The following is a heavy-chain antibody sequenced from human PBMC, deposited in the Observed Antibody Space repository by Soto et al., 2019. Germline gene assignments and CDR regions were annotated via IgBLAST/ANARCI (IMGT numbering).Heavy chain of an antibody. D-gene: IGHD6-19*01. CDR1: GYTFRTYA. V-gene: IGHV1-3*04. J-gene: IGHJ4*02. CDR3: ARAQSGYSSGWYYFDY. CDR2: INTGNGNT. Sequence: ASVKVSCKASGYTFRTYAMQWVRQAPGQRLEWMGWINTGNGNTKYSQRFQGRLTITRDTSASTASMELSSLTSEDTAVYYCARAQSGYSSGWYYFDYWGQGTVVT.